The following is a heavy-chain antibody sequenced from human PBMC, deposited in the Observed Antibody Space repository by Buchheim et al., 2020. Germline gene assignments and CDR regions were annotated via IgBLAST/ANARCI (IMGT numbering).Heavy chain of an antibody. CDR1: GFTFSSYA. J-gene: IGHJ4*02. CDR3: AKGSHLFYGDYIDS. D-gene: IGHD4-17*01. V-gene: IGHV3-23*01. CDR2: ISGSGGST. Sequence: EVQLSESGGGLVQPGGSLRLSCAASGFTFSSYAMNWVRQAPGKGLQWVSAISGSGGSTYYADSVKGRFTISRDNSKNTLYLQMNSLRAEDAAVEDTAVYYCAKGSHLFYGDYIDSWGQGTL.